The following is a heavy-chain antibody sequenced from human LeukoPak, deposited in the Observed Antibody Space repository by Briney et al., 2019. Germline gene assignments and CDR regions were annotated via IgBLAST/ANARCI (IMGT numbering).Heavy chain of an antibody. CDR1: GFIFRSYW. CDR3: ARDGITCTRDY. D-gene: IGHD1-7*01. CDR2: IDEHGFKT. J-gene: IGHJ4*02. V-gene: IGHV3-7*01. Sequence: GGSLRLSCAASGFIFRSYWMVWVRQAPGKGLEWVASIDEHGFKTYYAASVTGRFTISKDTAKNSLDLQMNSLRAEDTAVYYCARDGITCTRDYWGQGDLVTVSS.